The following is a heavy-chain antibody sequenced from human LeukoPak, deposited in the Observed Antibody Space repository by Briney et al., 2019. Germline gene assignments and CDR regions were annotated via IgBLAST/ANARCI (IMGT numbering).Heavy chain of an antibody. Sequence: SVKVSCKPSGGSFSSYAISWVRPAPGQGLAWMGGIIPIFGTANYAQKFQGRVTITTDESTSTAYLELSSLRSEDTAMYYCARSKQGSGSYYGGPFYYWGQGTLVTVSS. CDR2: IIPIFGTA. D-gene: IGHD1-26*01. V-gene: IGHV1-69*05. CDR3: ARSKQGSGSYYGGPFYY. CDR1: GGSFSSYA. J-gene: IGHJ4*02.